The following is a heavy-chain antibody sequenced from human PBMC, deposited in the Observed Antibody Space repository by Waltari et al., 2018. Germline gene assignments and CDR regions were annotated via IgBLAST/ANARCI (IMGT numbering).Heavy chain of an antibody. CDR1: GGSFSGYY. CDR3: ASGLRFLEWSPKGMDV. D-gene: IGHD3-3*01. Sequence: QVQLQQWGAGLLKPSETLSLTCAVYGGSFSGYYWSWIRQPPGKGLEWIGEINHSGSNNYNPSLKSRVTISVDTSKNQFSLKLSSVTAADTAVYYCASGLRFLEWSPKGMDVWGQGTTVTVSS. V-gene: IGHV4-34*01. J-gene: IGHJ6*02. CDR2: INHSGSN.